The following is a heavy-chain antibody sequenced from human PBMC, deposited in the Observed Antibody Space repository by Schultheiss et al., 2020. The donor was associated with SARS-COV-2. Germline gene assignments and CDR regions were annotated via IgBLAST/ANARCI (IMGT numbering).Heavy chain of an antibody. Sequence: SETLSLTCTVSGGSISSSSYYWGWIRQPPGKGLEWIGYIYYSGSTNYNPSLKSRVTISVDTSKNQFSLKLSSVTAADTAVYYCARAGDNKRLLDYWGQGTLVTVSS. J-gene: IGHJ4*02. CDR1: GGSISSSSYY. D-gene: IGHD1-26*01. V-gene: IGHV4-61*05. CDR3: ARAGDNKRLLDY. CDR2: IYYSGST.